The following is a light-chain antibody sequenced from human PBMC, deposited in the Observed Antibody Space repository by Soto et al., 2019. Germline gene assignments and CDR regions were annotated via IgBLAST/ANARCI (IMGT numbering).Light chain of an antibody. V-gene: IGLV2-8*01. CDR2: DVT. CDR3: SSYAGNSNYV. CDR1: SSDVGAYKF. Sequence: QSVLTQPPSASGSPGQSVTISCTGTSSDVGAYKFVSWYQQSPGKAPKLIIYDVTKRPAGVPDRFSGSKSGNTASLTVSGLQAEDEADYYCSSYAGNSNYVFGSGTKLTV. J-gene: IGLJ1*01.